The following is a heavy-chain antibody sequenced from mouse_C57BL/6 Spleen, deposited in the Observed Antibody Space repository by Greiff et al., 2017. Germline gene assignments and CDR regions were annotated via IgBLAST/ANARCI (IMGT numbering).Heavy chain of an antibody. V-gene: IGHV1-5*01. J-gene: IGHJ1*03. CDR3: TREGYYGSSLYWYFDV. CDR1: GYTFTSYW. Sequence: EVQLQQSGTVLARPGASVKMSCKTSGYTFTSYWMHWVKQRPGQGLEWIGAIYPGNSDTSYNQKSKGKAKLTAVTSASTAYMELSSLTNEDSAVYYCTREGYYGSSLYWYFDVWGTGTTVTVSS. CDR2: IYPGNSDT. D-gene: IGHD1-1*01.